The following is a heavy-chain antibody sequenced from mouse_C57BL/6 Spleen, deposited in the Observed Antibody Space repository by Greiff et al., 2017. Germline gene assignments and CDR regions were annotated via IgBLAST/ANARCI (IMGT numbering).Heavy chain of an antibody. J-gene: IGHJ4*01. CDR1: GFTFSDYG. V-gene: IGHV5-17*01. Sequence: EVKLMESGGGLVKPGGSLKLSCAASGFTFSDYGMHWVRQAPEKGLEWVAYISSGSSTIYYADTVKGRFTISRDNAKNTLFLQMTSLRSEDTAMYYCAKNYDDAANYYAMDYWGQGTSVTVSS. CDR2: ISSGSSTI. CDR3: AKNYDDAANYYAMDY. D-gene: IGHD2-4*01.